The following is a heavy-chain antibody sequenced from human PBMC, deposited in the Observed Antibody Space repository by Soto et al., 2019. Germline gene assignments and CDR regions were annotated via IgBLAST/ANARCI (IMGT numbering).Heavy chain of an antibody. Sequence: QELLVESGGGVVRPGSSLRLSCVTSGIIFEAHAFHWVRQAPGKGLKWVALIWYGGTTYYEDSVQGRFTISRDNSKKTVFLQMNHLRPEASGVYYCARVRNNNDKRLDVWGQGTTVNVSS. CDR1: GIIFEAHA. CDR2: IWYGGTT. V-gene: IGHV3-33*01. CDR3: ARVRNNNDKRLDV. J-gene: IGHJ6*02. D-gene: IGHD2-8*01.